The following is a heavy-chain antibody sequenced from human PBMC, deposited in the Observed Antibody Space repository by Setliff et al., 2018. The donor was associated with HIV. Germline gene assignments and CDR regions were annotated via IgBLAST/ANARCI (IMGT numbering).Heavy chain of an antibody. CDR1: GFTFSNYG. Sequence: PGESLRLSCAASGFTFSNYGMHWVRQAPGKGLEWVAVIWYDGSNQNYADSVKGRLTISRDNSNNTMYLQMNSLTPEDTAVYYCARYSSSWHTFDYWGQGTLVTVSS. CDR3: ARYSSSWHTFDY. J-gene: IGHJ4*02. V-gene: IGHV3-33*01. CDR2: IWYDGSNQ. D-gene: IGHD6-13*01.